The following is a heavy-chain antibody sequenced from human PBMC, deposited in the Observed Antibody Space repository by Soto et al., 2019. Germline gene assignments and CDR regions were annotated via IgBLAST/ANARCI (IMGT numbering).Heavy chain of an antibody. D-gene: IGHD3-9*01. CDR3: ARDYYDILTGYYFDY. CDR1: GYTFTGYY. Sequence: ASVKVSCKASGYTFTGYYMHWVRQAPGQGLEWMGWINPNSGGTNYAQKFQGWVTMTRDTSISTAYMELSRLRSDDTAVYYCARDYYDILTGYYFDYRGQGTLVTVSS. J-gene: IGHJ4*02. V-gene: IGHV1-2*04. CDR2: INPNSGGT.